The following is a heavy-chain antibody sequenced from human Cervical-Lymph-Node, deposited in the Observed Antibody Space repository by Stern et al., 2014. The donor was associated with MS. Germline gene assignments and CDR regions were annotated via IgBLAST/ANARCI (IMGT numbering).Heavy chain of an antibody. J-gene: IGHJ4*02. CDR3: ARFGVGYYDGRGYYYFDY. CDR2: IFHSGSA. D-gene: IGHD3-22*01. Sequence: QVQLQESGPGLVTPSETLSLTCTVSGGSISPYYWSWIRQPPGKGLEWIAYIFHSGSATYNPSLKSRLTMSVDTSKNQFSLNLTSVTAADTAVYYCARFGVGYYDGRGYYYFDYWGQGTQVTVSS. V-gene: IGHV4-59*12. CDR1: GGSISPYY.